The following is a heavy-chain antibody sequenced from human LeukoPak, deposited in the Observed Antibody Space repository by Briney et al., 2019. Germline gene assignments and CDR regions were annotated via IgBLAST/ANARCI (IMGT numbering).Heavy chain of an antibody. D-gene: IGHD4-23*01. CDR2: IYRSGNT. CDR1: GFSISSDYY. J-gene: IGHJ5*02. V-gene: IGHV4-38-2*01. CDR3: ARHSVATPSDA. Sequence: SETLSLTCAVSGFSISSDYYWGWIRQPPGKGLEWIGSIYRSGNTYSNSSLKSRVILSIDTSKNQFSLRLTSVTTADTAVYYCARHSVATPSDAWGQGTLVTVSS.